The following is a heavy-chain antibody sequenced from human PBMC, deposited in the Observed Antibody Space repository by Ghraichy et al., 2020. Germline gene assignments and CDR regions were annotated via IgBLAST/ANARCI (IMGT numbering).Heavy chain of an antibody. CDR3: ARGHYDYYGVDV. Sequence: GGSLRLSCAASGFTFSHYYMHWVRQPPGKGLVWVSRLNNDGSTTNYADSVKGRFTISRDNAKNTLYLQMNNLRDEDAAVYYCARGHYDYYGVDVWGQGTTVTVSS. CDR1: GFTFSHYY. CDR2: LNNDGSTT. V-gene: IGHV3-74*01. J-gene: IGHJ6*02.